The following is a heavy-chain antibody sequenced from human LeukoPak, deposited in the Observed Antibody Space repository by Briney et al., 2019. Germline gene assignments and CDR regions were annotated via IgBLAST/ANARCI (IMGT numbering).Heavy chain of an antibody. V-gene: IGHV4-34*01. CDR2: INHSGST. CDR1: GGSFSGYY. J-gene: IGHJ5*02. D-gene: IGHD5-24*01. Sequence: SETLSLTCAVYGGSFSGYYWSWIRQPPGKGLEWIGEINHSGSTNYNPSLKSRLTISVDTSKNQFSLRLTSVTAADTAVYYCARESRTVQMANSMHGHWFDPWGQGTLVTVSS. CDR3: ARESRTVQMANSMHGHWFDP.